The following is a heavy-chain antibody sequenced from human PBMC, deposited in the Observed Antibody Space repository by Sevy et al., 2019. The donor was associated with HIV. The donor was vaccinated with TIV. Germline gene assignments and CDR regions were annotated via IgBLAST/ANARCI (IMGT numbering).Heavy chain of an antibody. J-gene: IGHJ6*02. Sequence: GGSLRLSCAASGFTFSSYGMHWVRQAPGKGLEWVAVIWYDGSNKYYADSVKGRFTISRDNSKNTLYLQMNSLRAEDTAVDYCARDGPGIAAAGHYYYYYGMDVWGQGTTVTVSS. CDR3: ARDGPGIAAAGHYYYYYGMDV. CDR1: GFTFSSYG. CDR2: IWYDGSNK. V-gene: IGHV3-33*01. D-gene: IGHD6-13*01.